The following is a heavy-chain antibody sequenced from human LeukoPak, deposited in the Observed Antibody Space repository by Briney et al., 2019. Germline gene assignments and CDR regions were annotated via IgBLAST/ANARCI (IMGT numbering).Heavy chain of an antibody. Sequence: ASETLSLTCTVSGGSISSYYWSWIRQPPGKGLEWIGYIYYSGYTNYNPSLKSRVTISVDTSKNQFSLKLTSVTAADTAVYFCVRGGYYGSGNDFRFDPWGQGTLVTVSS. D-gene: IGHD3-10*01. CDR2: IYYSGYT. V-gene: IGHV4-59*01. CDR1: GGSISSYY. J-gene: IGHJ5*02. CDR3: VRGGYYGSGNDFRFDP.